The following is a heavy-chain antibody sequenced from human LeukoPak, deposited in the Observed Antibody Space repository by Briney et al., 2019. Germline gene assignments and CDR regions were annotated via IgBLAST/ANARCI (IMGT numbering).Heavy chain of an antibody. D-gene: IGHD6-19*01. CDR3: AREMLAAVAAQS. CDR1: GFTFEDYG. J-gene: IGHJ5*02. Sequence: PGGSLRLSCAVSGFTFEDYGMSWVRQGPGKGLEWVAGINWNGIIKRYGDSVRGRFTISRDNAKNSLYLQMNSLRAEDTAVYYCAREMLAAVAAQSWGQGTLVTVSS. CDR2: INWNGIIK. V-gene: IGHV3-20*04.